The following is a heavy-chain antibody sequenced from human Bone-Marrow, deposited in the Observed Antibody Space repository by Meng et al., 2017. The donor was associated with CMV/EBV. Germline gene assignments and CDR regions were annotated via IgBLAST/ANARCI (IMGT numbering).Heavy chain of an antibody. CDR1: GFTFNSYG. D-gene: IGHD2-2*02. V-gene: IGHV3-33*01. CDR2: IWYDGSNK. CDR3: AREGGIVCSSTSCYTEPGGMDV. J-gene: IGHJ6*02. Sequence: GESLKISCAASGFTFNSYGMHWVRQAPGKGLEWVAVIWYDGSNKYYADSVKGRFTISRDNSQNTLNLQMSSLRAEDTAVYYCAREGGIVCSSTSCYTEPGGMDVWGQGTTVTVSS.